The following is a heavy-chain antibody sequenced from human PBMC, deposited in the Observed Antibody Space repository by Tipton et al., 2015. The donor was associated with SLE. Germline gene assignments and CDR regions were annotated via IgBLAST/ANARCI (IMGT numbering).Heavy chain of an antibody. CDR3: VREYQGCIYVNGAFDV. D-gene: IGHD2-8*01. J-gene: IGHJ3*01. CDR1: GSTFSNNW. V-gene: IGHV3-7*01. CDR2: IREDGSEK. Sequence: SLRLSCIVSGSTFSNNWMAWVRQAPGKGLEWVAHIREDGSEKFHVDSVRGRFAISRDNAKNSLYLHMNSLRAEDTAVYYCVREYQGCIYVNGAFDVWGQETVVTVSS.